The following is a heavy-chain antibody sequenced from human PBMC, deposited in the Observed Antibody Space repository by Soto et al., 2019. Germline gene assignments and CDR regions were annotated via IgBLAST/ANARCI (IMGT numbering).Heavy chain of an antibody. Sequence: GGSLRLSCAASGFTFDDFAMCWVRQVPGKGLEWISLVNWGGDTTFYAESVKGRFIISRDNSKNSVYLQVNSLRSEDSAVYYCAKGATVTTHYQYYGMGVWGQGTTVTVSS. CDR2: VNWGGDTT. D-gene: IGHD4-17*01. CDR3: AKGATVTTHYQYYGMGV. J-gene: IGHJ6*02. CDR1: GFTFDDFA. V-gene: IGHV3-43D*04.